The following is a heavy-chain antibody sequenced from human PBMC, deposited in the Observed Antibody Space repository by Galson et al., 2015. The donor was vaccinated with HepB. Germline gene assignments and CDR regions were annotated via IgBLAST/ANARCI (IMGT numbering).Heavy chain of an antibody. J-gene: IGHJ4*02. D-gene: IGHD3-22*01. CDR1: GFTFDDYT. Sequence: SLRLSCAASGFTFDDYTMHWVRQAPGKGLEWVSLISWDGGSTYYADSVKGRFTISRDNSKNSLYLQMNSLRTEDTALYYCAKVFGPYDSSDLFDYWGQGTLVTVSS. CDR3: AKVFGPYDSSDLFDY. CDR2: ISWDGGST. V-gene: IGHV3-43*01.